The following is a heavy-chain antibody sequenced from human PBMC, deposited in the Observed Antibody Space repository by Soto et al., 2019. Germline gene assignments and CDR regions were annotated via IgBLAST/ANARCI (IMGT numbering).Heavy chain of an antibody. CDR2: SRPHNGDT. CDR3: ATALGSSGWFDY. V-gene: IGHV1-18*01. Sequence: QVQLVPSGPEVKKPGASVKVSCKASAYTSTIYGITWVRQAPVQGLEWRGWSRPHNGDTKYAQKFQGRVPMTTDPSTSTVFMDLRTMRSDATAVYYCATALGSSGWFDYWGQGTLVTVSS. D-gene: IGHD6-19*01. CDR1: AYTSTIYG. J-gene: IGHJ4*02.